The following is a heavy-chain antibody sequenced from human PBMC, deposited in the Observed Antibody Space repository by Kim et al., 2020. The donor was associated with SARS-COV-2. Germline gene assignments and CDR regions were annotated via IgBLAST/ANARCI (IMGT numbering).Heavy chain of an antibody. J-gene: IGHJ4*02. D-gene: IGHD2-15*01. CDR3: GKCSGGSCLDSYFDY. CDR1: GFTFSNHG. V-gene: IGHV3-23*01. Sequence: GGSLRLSCAASGFTFSNHGMSWVRRAPGKGLEWVSVISENSGSIYYADSVNGRFTISRDNSKNTVHLQMNSLRVEDTAVYYCGKCSGGSCLDSYFDYWGPGTLVTISS. CDR2: ISENSGSI.